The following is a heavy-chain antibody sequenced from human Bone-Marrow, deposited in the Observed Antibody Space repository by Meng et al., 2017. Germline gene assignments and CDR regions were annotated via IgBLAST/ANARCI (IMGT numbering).Heavy chain of an antibody. J-gene: IGHJ3*02. V-gene: IGHV1-18*04. CDR2: ISAYNGNT. D-gene: IGHD3-10*01. Sequence: ASVKVSCKASGYTFTGYYMHWVRQAPGQGLEWMGWISAYNGNTNYAQKLQGRVTMTTDTSTSTAYMELRSLRSDDTAVYYCAVGATRPFDIWGQGTMVTVSS. CDR3: AVGATRPFDI. CDR1: GYTFTGYY.